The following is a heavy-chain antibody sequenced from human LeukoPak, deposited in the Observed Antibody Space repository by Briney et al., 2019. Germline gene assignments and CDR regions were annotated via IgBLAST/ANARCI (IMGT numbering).Heavy chain of an antibody. J-gene: IGHJ4*02. CDR2: ISHICSHI. CDR3: ARVHPTTAHS. Sequence: GGSLRLSCASSGFTFNSYSMNWVRQTQEKGMEGVSFISHICSHIYYTDPVTGRFIISRDNDHNPLYLEMPRRSAQHTAVYYCARVHPTTAHSWGQGTLVTVSS. D-gene: IGHD4-17*01. V-gene: IGHV3-21*01. CDR1: GFTFNSYS.